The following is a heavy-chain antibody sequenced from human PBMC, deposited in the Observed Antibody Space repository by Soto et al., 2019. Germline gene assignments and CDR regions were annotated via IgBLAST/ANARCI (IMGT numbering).Heavy chain of an antibody. CDR1: GYTFTSYG. J-gene: IGHJ6*02. D-gene: IGHD3-10*01. Sequence: ASVKVSCKASGYTFTSYGISWVRQAPGQGLEWMGWISAYNGNTNYAQKLQGRVTMTTDTSTSTAYMELRSLRSDDTAVYYCAFDGSGTYPPYYYGMDVWGQGTTVTVSS. CDR2: ISAYNGNT. V-gene: IGHV1-18*01. CDR3: AFDGSGTYPPYYYGMDV.